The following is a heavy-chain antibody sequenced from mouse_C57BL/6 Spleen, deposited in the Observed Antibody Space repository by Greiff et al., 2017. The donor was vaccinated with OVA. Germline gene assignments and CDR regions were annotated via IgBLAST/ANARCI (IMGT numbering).Heavy chain of an antibody. V-gene: IGHV5-15*01. CDR2: ISNLAYSI. D-gene: IGHD2-1*01. CDR1: GFTFSDYG. J-gene: IGHJ3*01. Sequence: EVHLVESGGGLVQPGGSLKLSCAASGFTFSDYGMAWVRQAPRTGPEWVAFISNLAYSIYYADTVTGRFTISRENAKNTLYLEMSSLRSEDTAMYYCAREDYGNAWFAYWGQGTLVTVSA. CDR3: AREDYGNAWFAY.